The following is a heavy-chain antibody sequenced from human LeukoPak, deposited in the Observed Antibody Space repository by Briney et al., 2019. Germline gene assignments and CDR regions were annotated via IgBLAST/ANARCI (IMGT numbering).Heavy chain of an antibody. Sequence: GGSLRLSCAASGFTFSSYEMNWVRQAPGKGLEWVSYISSSGSTIYYADSVKGRFTISRDNSKNTLYLQMNSLRAEDTAVYYCAKDPYRGDYVPGYWGQGTLVTVSS. J-gene: IGHJ4*02. CDR1: GFTFSSYE. CDR2: ISSSGSTI. CDR3: AKDPYRGDYVPGY. V-gene: IGHV3-48*03. D-gene: IGHD4-17*01.